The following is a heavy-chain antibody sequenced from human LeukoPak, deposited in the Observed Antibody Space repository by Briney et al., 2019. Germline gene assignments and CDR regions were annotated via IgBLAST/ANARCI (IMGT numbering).Heavy chain of an antibody. CDR1: GGSISSSSYY. CDR2: IYYSGST. Sequence: PSETLSLTCTVSGGSISSSSYYWGWIRQPPGKGLEWIGSIYYSGSTYYNPSLKSRVTISVDTSKNQFSLKLSSVAAADTAVYYCARGPYYGSGSYYNRRYYYGMDVWGQGTTVTVSS. J-gene: IGHJ6*02. D-gene: IGHD3-10*01. CDR3: ARGPYYGSGSYYNRRYYYGMDV. V-gene: IGHV4-39*07.